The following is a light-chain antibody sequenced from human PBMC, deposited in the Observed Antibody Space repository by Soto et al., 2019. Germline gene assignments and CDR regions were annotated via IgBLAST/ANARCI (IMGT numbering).Light chain of an antibody. CDR1: QSISSK. Sequence: EIVMTQSPATLSVSPGEGATLSCRASQSISSKLAWYQQKPGQAPRLLIYAASTRATGVPARFSGSGSGTEFTLTISRLQSEDLAVYYCQHYTDWRWTFGQGTKVEIK. J-gene: IGKJ1*01. CDR3: QHYTDWRWT. CDR2: AAS. V-gene: IGKV3-15*01.